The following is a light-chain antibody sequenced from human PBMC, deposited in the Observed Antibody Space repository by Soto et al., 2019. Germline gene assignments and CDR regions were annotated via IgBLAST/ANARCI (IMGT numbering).Light chain of an antibody. CDR2: DAS. CDR3: QQYNSYSWT. Sequence: DIQMTQSPSTLCASVGDRVTITCRASQSISTWLAWYQQKPGKAPKLLIYDASSLESGVPSRFSGSGSGTEFTLTISSLQPDDFATYYCQQYNSYSWTFGQGTKVDI. J-gene: IGKJ1*01. V-gene: IGKV1-5*01. CDR1: QSISTW.